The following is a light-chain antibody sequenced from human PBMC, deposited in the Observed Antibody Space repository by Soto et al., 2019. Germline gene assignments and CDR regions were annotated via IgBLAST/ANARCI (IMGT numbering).Light chain of an antibody. V-gene: IGLV2-14*01. CDR1: AYDVGAYIF. Sequence: QSVLTQPASLSGSPGRSITISCPGTAYDVGAYIFVSWYQQHPGKAPKVIIYDVNTRPSGVSNRFSGSKLGTTASLTISGLQADDEADYYCASYTGTNTLFGGGTKVTVL. J-gene: IGLJ2*01. CDR2: DVN. CDR3: ASYTGTNTL.